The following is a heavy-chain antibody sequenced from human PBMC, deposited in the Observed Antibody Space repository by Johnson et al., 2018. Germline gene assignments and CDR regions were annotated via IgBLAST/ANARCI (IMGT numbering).Heavy chain of an antibody. Sequence: QVQLQESGPGLVKPSETLSLTCAVSGGSISGYYWSWIRQSPGKGLEWIASLYYSGNTYFHPSLRSRAIVSGDTSKNNFPLKVSPVTAADTAIDYCAGGNDYYDSFDTWGQGTMVTVSS. CDR2: LYYSGNT. D-gene: IGHD1-1*01. CDR3: AGGNDYYDSFDT. CDR1: GGSISGYY. V-gene: IGHV4-59*01. J-gene: IGHJ3*02.